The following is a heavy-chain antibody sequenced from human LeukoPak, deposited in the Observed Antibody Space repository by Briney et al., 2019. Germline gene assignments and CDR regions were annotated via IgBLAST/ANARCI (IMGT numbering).Heavy chain of an antibody. V-gene: IGHV3-30-3*01. D-gene: IGHD1-14*01. CDR3: ARDPIQGAPDYFDY. Sequence: QPGGSLRLSCIASGFIFNTFAMHWVRQAPGRGPEWVAVIAHDGDTKYYADSVKGRFTISRDNSKNILYLQMGSLGVDDTAMYYCARDPIQGAPDYFDYLGQGILVTVSS. CDR2: IAHDGDTK. J-gene: IGHJ4*02. CDR1: GFIFNTFA.